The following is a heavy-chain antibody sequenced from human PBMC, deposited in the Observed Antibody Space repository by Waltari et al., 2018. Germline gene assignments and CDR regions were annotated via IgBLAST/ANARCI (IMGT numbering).Heavy chain of an antibody. Sequence: EVQLLESGGGLVQPGGSLRLSCAASGFTFSSYAMSWVRQAPGKGLEWVSSISSSSSYIYYAYSVKGRFTISRDNAKNSLYLQMNSLRAEDTAVYYCARYLGIVATRFDYWGQGTLVTVSS. V-gene: IGHV3-21*01. J-gene: IGHJ4*02. D-gene: IGHD5-12*01. CDR2: ISSSSSYI. CDR3: ARYLGIVATRFDY. CDR1: GFTFSSYA.